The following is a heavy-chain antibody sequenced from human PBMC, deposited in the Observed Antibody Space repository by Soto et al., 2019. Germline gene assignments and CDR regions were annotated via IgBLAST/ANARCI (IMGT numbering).Heavy chain of an antibody. CDR2: MNPNTGNS. CDR3: ARRAETNGWNGFGADKYYFDF. V-gene: IGHV1-8*01. D-gene: IGHD1-1*01. Sequence: ASVKVSCKAPGYTFTSYDIYWVRQATGQGLEWMWWMNPNTGNSGYAQKFQGRVTVTSDTSINTVHMELSSLRSEDTAVYYCARRAETNGWNGFGADKYYFDFWGQGTLVTVSS. J-gene: IGHJ4*02. CDR1: GYTFTSYD.